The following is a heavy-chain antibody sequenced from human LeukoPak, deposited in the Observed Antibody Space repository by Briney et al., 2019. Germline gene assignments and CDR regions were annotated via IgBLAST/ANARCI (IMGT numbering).Heavy chain of an antibody. CDR2: IYGDGSS. V-gene: IGHV3-53*01. D-gene: IGHD5/OR15-5a*01. Sequence: GGSLRLCCAASGFTVSSNYMGWVRQAPGKGLKWVSVIYGDGSSYYADSVKGRFTISRDNSKNTLHLQMNSLRAEDTAVYYCARGEAVGYTVERLWWGQGTLVTVSS. CDR1: GFTVSSNY. J-gene: IGHJ4*02. CDR3: ARGEAVGYTVERLW.